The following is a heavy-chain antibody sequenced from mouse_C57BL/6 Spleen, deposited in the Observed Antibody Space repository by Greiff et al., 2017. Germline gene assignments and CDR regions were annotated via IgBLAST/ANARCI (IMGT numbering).Heavy chain of an antibody. CDR2: IYPGDGDT. Sequence: QVQLKESGAELVKPGASVKISCKASGYAFSSYWMNWVKQRPGKGLEWIGQIYPGDGDTNYNGKFKGKATLTADKSSSTAYMQLSSLTSEDSAVYFCARSSSYYDYAMDYWGQGTSVTVSS. CDR1: GYAFSSYW. V-gene: IGHV1-80*01. D-gene: IGHD2-4*01. CDR3: ARSSSYYDYAMDY. J-gene: IGHJ4*01.